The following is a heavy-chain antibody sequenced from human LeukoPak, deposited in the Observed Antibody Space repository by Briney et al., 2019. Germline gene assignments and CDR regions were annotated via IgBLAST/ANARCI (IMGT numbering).Heavy chain of an antibody. V-gene: IGHV3-23*01. CDR2: ISGSGGST. D-gene: IGHD1-26*01. J-gene: IGHJ6*02. Sequence: GGSLRLSCAASGFTFSSYAMSWVRQAPGKGLEWVSAISGSGGSTYYADSVKGRFTVSRDNSKNTLYLQMNSLRAEDTAVYYCAKTLWELLNYYYYGMDVWGQGTTVTVSS. CDR1: GFTFSSYA. CDR3: AKTLWELLNYYYYGMDV.